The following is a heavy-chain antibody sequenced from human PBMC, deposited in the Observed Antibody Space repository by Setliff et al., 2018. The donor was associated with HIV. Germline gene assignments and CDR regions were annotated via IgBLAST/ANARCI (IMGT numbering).Heavy chain of an antibody. CDR3: ARDRGSTSWRGGGFYYYGMDV. V-gene: IGHV3-21*01. J-gene: IGHJ6*02. Sequence: GGSLRLSCGTSGFTFSNYGMNWVRQAPGKGLEWVSSISSSGTYIYYADSVKGRFTISRDNAKNSLYLQMNSLRAEDTAVYYCARDRGSTSWRGGGFYYYGMDVWGQGTTVTVSS. CDR1: GFTFSNYG. CDR2: ISSSGTYI. D-gene: IGHD6-13*01.